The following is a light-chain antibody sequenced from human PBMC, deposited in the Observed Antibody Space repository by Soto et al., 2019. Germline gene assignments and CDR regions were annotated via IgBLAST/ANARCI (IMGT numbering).Light chain of an antibody. CDR1: SSDVGGYNY. CDR2: DVS. V-gene: IGLV2-11*01. Sequence: QSALTQPRSVSGSPGQSVTISCTGTSSDVGGYNYVSWYQQHPGKAPKLMIYDVSKRPSGVPDRFSGSKSGNTASLTISGLQAEDEADYYCCSYAGSYTFAYVFGTGTKAPS. CDR3: CSYAGSYTFAYV. J-gene: IGLJ1*01.